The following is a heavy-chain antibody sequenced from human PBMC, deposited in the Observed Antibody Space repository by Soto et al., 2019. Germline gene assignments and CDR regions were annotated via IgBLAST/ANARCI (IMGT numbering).Heavy chain of an antibody. D-gene: IGHD4-17*01. Sequence: QVQLVQSGAEVKKPGAAVKVSCKASGYTFTTSDINWVRQATGQGLEWMGWMNPNSGNTGYAQKFQGRVTMTRNTSISTAYMELSSLRSEDTAVYYCARSTTVDKRACDIWGQGTMVTVSS. CDR2: MNPNSGNT. CDR3: ARSTTVDKRACDI. J-gene: IGHJ3*02. CDR1: GYTFTTSD. V-gene: IGHV1-8*01.